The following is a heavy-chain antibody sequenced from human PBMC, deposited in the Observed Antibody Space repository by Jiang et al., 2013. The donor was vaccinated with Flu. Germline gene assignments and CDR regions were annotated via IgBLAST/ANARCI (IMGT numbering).Heavy chain of an antibody. J-gene: IGHJ3*02. V-gene: IGHV3-21*01. CDR2: ISSSSSYI. D-gene: IGHD6-19*01. Sequence: WVSSISSSSSYIYYADSVKGRFTISRDNAKNSLYLQMNSLRAEDTAVYYCASASGWNDAFDIWGQGTMVTVSS. CDR3: ASASGWNDAFDI.